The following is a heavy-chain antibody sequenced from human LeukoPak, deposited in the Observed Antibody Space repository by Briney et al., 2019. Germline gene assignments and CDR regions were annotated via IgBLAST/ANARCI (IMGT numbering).Heavy chain of an antibody. CDR1: GGSISSYY. CDR2: IYYRGST. Sequence: PSETLSLTCTVSGGSISSYYWSWIRKPPGXGLEWIGYIYYRGSTNYNPSLKSRVTISVDTSKNQFSLKLSSVTAADTAVYYCARDYGGKFDSWGQGTLVTVSS. J-gene: IGHJ4*02. V-gene: IGHV4-59*01. D-gene: IGHD4-23*01. CDR3: ARDYGGKFDS.